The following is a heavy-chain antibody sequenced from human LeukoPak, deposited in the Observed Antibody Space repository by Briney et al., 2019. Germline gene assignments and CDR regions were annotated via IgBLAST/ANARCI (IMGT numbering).Heavy chain of an antibody. Sequence: GGSLRLSCAASGFTFSSYAMSWVRQAPGKGLEWVSAISGSGGSTYYADSVKGRFTISRDNSKNTLYLQMSSLRAEDTAVYYCAKDGTAAGTYWYYYYYYMDVWGKGTTVTVSS. CDR1: GFTFSSYA. V-gene: IGHV3-23*01. CDR3: AKDGTAAGTYWYYYYYYMDV. J-gene: IGHJ6*03. D-gene: IGHD6-13*01. CDR2: ISGSGGST.